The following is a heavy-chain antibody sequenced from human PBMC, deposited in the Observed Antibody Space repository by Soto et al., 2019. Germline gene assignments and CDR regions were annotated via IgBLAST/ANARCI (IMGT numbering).Heavy chain of an antibody. Sequence: GGSLRLSCAASGFTFSSYDMHWVRQATGKGLEWVSAIGTAGDTYYPGSVKGRFTISRENAKNSLYLQMNSLRAGDTAVYYCARAAGGLYYDSSGTEGDDAFYIWGQGTMVTVSS. J-gene: IGHJ3*02. CDR2: IGTAGDT. CDR3: ARAAGGLYYDSSGTEGDDAFYI. V-gene: IGHV3-13*01. CDR1: GFTFSSYD. D-gene: IGHD3-22*01.